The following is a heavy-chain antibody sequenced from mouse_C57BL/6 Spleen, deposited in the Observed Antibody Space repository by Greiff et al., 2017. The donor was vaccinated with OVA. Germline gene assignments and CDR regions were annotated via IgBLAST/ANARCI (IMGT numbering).Heavy chain of an antibody. CDR3: ARLRAQATGLDY. D-gene: IGHD3-2*02. CDR2: IYPGDGDT. Sequence: VKLVESGPELVKPGASVKISCKASGYAFSSSWMNWVKQRPGKGLEWIGRIYPGDGDTNYNGKFKGKATLTADKSSSTAYMRLRSLTSEDSAVYFCARLRAQATGLDYWGQGTTLTVSS. J-gene: IGHJ2*01. CDR1: GYAFSSSW. V-gene: IGHV1-82*01.